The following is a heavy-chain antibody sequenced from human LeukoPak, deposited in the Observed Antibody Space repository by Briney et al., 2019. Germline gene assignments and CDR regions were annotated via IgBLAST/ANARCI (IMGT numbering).Heavy chain of an antibody. CDR2: ISAYNGNT. CDR3: ARLSPPYYGSGSYYKVGYYYMDV. V-gene: IGHV1-18*01. CDR1: GYTFTSYG. J-gene: IGHJ6*03. Sequence: ASVKVSCKASGYTFTSYGISWVRQAPGQGVEWVGWISAYNGNTNYAQKLQGRVTMTTDTSTSTAYMELRSLRSDDTAVYYCARLSPPYYGSGSYYKVGYYYMDVWGKGTTVTVSS. D-gene: IGHD3-10*01.